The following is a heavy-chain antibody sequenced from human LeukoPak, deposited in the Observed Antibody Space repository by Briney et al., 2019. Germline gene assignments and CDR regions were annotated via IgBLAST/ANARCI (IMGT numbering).Heavy chain of an antibody. Sequence: ASVKVSCKASGYTFTGYYMHWVRQAPGQGLEWMGWINPNSGGTNYAQKFQGRVTMTRDRSISTAYMELSSLRSDDTAVYYCARDRGVVAVAGIDSWGQGTLVTVSS. CDR3: ARDRGVVAVAGIDS. D-gene: IGHD6-19*01. V-gene: IGHV1-2*02. CDR2: INPNSGGT. CDR1: GYTFTGYY. J-gene: IGHJ4*02.